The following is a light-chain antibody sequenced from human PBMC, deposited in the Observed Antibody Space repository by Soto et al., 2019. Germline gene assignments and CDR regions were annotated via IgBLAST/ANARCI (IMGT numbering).Light chain of an antibody. J-gene: IGLJ2*01. CDR1: TSNIGANFD. CDR2: VNT. CDR3: SSYAGSNNLV. Sequence: QSALTQPPAVSGAPGQRVSISCSGNTSNIGANFDVNWYQQFPGAAPKLLISVNTNRPSGVPDRFSASKSGTSASLAITGLQAEDEADYYCSSYAGSNNLVFGGGTKLTVL. V-gene: IGLV1-40*01.